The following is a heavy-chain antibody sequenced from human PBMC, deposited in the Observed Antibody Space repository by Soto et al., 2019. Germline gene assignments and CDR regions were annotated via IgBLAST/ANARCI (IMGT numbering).Heavy chain of an antibody. V-gene: IGHV4-4*07. CDR3: ARDYYDSSGYAFDY. Sequence: SETLSLTCTASGGCISSYYWGWIRQPAGNGLEXIGXXYXXAXTXXXPXXXSRVTMSVDTSKNQFSLKLSSVTSADTAVYYCARDYYDSSGYAFDYWGQGTLVT. CDR1: GGCISSYY. J-gene: IGHJ4*02. D-gene: IGHD3-22*01. CDR2: XYXXAXT.